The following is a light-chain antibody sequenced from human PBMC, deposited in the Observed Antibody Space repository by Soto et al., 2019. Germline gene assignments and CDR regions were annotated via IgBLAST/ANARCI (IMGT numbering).Light chain of an antibody. J-gene: IGKJ2*01. CDR2: GAS. CDR3: QQYGNSPPYS. CDR1: QTISSTF. V-gene: IGKV3-20*01. Sequence: EIVLTQSPGTLSLSPGERATLSCRASQTISSTFFAWYQQRPGQAPRLLMYGASNRATGIPDRFSGSGSGTDFTLTISRLEPEDFALYYCQQYGNSPPYSFGQGTKLEIK.